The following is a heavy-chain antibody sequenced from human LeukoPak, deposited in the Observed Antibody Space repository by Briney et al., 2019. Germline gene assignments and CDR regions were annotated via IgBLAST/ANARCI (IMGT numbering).Heavy chain of an antibody. CDR2: ISYDGSNK. D-gene: IGHD4-23*01. CDR1: GFTFSSYG. Sequence: GGSLRLSCAASGFTFSSYGMHWVRQAPGKGLEWVAVISYDGSNKYYADSVKGRFTISRDNSKNTLYLQMNSLRAEDTAVYYCAKDRGTTVVVHDAFDIWGQGTMVTVSS. CDR3: AKDRGTTVVVHDAFDI. J-gene: IGHJ3*02. V-gene: IGHV3-30*18.